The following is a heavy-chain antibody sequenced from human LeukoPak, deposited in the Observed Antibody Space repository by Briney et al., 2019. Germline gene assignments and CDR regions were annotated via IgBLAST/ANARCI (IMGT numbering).Heavy chain of an antibody. V-gene: IGHV3-7*01. CDR2: IKQDGSEK. Sequence: PGGSLRLSCAASGFTFSSYWMSWVRQAPGKGLEWVANIKQDGSEKYYVDSVKGRFTISRDNAKNSLYLQMNSLRAEDTAVYYCARLLRPFYDFWSGYSNDAFDIWGQGTMVTVSS. D-gene: IGHD3-3*01. J-gene: IGHJ3*02. CDR3: ARLLRPFYDFWSGYSNDAFDI. CDR1: GFTFSSYW.